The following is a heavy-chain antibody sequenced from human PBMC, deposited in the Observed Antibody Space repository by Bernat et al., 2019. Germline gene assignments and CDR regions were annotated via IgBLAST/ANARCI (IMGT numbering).Heavy chain of an antibody. CDR2: INHSGST. CDR3: ARVPARTTVPYFDY. D-gene: IGHD4-11*01. J-gene: IGHJ4*03. Sequence: QVQLQQWGAGLLKPSETLSLTCAVYGGSFSGYYWSWIRQPPGKGLEWIGEINHSGSTNYNPSLKSRVTISVDTSKNQFSLKLSSVTAADTAVYYCARVPARTTVPYFDYWGQGTTVTVSS. CDR1: GGSFSGYY. V-gene: IGHV4-34*01.